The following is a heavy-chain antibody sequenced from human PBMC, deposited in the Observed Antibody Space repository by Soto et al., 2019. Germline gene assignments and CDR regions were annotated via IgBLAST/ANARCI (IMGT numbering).Heavy chain of an antibody. Sequence: ASVKVSCKTSGYVFTSFAIHWMRQAPGQGPEWMGWINTGNGDSKYSEKFQDRVTITRDTSATTAYMELSSLRSEDTAVYYCATSKTIVMPGFDHWGQGTLVTVSS. CDR2: INTGNGDS. V-gene: IGHV1-3*04. D-gene: IGHD2-21*01. CDR1: GYVFTSFA. J-gene: IGHJ4*02. CDR3: ATSKTIVMPGFDH.